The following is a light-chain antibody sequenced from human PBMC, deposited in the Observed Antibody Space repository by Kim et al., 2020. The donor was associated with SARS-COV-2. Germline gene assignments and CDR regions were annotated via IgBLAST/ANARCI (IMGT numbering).Light chain of an antibody. CDR2: DVS. J-gene: IGLJ3*02. CDR3: CSYAGSYTRV. Sequence: GPSVTIACTGTSSDVGDHNYVSWYQQHPGKAPKLMIYDVSKRPSGVPDRFSGSKSGDTTSLTISGLQAEDEADYYCCSYAGSYTRVFGGGTKLTVL. CDR1: SSDVGDHNY. V-gene: IGLV2-11*01.